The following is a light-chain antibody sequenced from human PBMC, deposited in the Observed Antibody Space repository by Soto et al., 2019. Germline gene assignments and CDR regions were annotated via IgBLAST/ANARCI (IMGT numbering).Light chain of an antibody. V-gene: IGLV2-14*03. CDR2: DVS. J-gene: IGLJ1*01. CDR1: SSDVGGYNY. CDR3: SSYTTSNTRQIV. Sequence: SALPQPASGTGSPGQSITISCTGTSSDVGGYNYVSWYQHHPGKAPKLMIYDVSNRPSGVSNRFSGSKSGNTASLTISGLQPEDEADYYCSSYTTSNTRQIVLGTGTKVTVL.